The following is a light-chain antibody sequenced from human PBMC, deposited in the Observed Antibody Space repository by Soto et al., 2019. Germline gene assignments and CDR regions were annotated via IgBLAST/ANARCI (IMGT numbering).Light chain of an antibody. CDR3: QHYNSYSEA. CDR2: ASS. Sequence: EILMTQSPATLSVSTGERATLSCRASQSIGNNLAWYQQKPGKAPKLVIYASSNRASDFPPRFSGGGCATVFSITTSGLQSDHFATYYHQHYNSYSEAFGQGTRVEIK. J-gene: IGKJ5*01. CDR1: QSIGNN. V-gene: IGKV3-15*01.